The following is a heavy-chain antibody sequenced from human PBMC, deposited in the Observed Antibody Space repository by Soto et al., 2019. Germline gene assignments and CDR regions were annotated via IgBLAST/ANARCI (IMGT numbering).Heavy chain of an antibody. CDR2: INPNSGGT. CDR3: ARDQRRTPCNYYGMDG. V-gene: IGHV1-2*04. J-gene: IGHJ6*01. Sequence: ASVKVSCKASGYTFTGYYMHWVRQAPGQGLEWMGWINPNSGGTNYAQKFQGWVTMTRDTSISTAYMELSRLRSDDTAVYYCARDQRRTPCNYYGMDGWGQGTTVAASS. CDR1: GYTFTGYY.